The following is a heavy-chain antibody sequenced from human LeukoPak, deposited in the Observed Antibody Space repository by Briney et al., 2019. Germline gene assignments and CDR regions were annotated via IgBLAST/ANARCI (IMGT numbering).Heavy chain of an antibody. V-gene: IGHV4-39*01. Sequence: SETLSLTCTVSGGSISSSSYFWAWIRQPPGKGLEWIGSIYSGSTYYNPSLNSRVTISVDTSKNQFSLNLSSVTAADTAVYYCARLITAFQAFDSWGQGTLVTVSS. J-gene: IGHJ4*02. CDR2: IYSGST. CDR3: ARLITAFQAFDS. CDR1: GGSISSSSYF. D-gene: IGHD3-16*01.